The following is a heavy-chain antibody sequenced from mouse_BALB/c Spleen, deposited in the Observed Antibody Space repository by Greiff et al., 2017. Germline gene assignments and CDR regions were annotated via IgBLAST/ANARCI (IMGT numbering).Heavy chain of an antibody. J-gene: IGHJ1*01. CDR2: ISSGGSYT. V-gene: IGHV5-6*01. D-gene: IGHD1-1*01. CDR3: ARLITTVGAPSTSSYWYFDV. Sequence: EVQRVESGGDLVKPGGSLKLSCAASGFTFSSYGMSWVRQTPDKRLEWVATISSGGSYTYYPDSVKGRFTISRDNAKNTLYLQMSSLKSEDTAMYYWARLITTVGAPSTSSYWYFDVWGAGTTVTVSS. CDR1: GFTFSSYG.